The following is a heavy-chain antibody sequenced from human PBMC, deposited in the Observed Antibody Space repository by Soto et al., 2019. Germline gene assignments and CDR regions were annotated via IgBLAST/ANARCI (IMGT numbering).Heavy chain of an antibody. CDR1: GGSLRNYY. Sequence: QVQLQESGPGLVKPSETLSLTCTVSGGSLRNYYWSWIRQPPGKGLEWIGHIYYSGNTNYNPSLRSRVTMSVATSKSQFSLTVTSVTAAATAVYYCARQWANDWNGRDFFDFWGQGTMVTVSS. V-gene: IGHV4-59*08. J-gene: IGHJ3*01. CDR3: ARQWANDWNGRDFFDF. D-gene: IGHD1-1*01. CDR2: IYYSGNT.